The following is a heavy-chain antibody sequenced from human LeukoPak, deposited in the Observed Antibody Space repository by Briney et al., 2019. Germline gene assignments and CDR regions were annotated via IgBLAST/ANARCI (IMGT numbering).Heavy chain of an antibody. V-gene: IGHV3-21*01. D-gene: IGHD3-3*01. Sequence: GGSLRLSCAASGFTFSSYSMNWVRQAPGKGLEWASSISSSSYIYYADSVKGRFTISRDNAKNSLYLQMNSLRAEDTAVYYCARDAGGLRFLEWATGNYYYYGMDVWGQGTTVTVSS. J-gene: IGHJ6*02. CDR3: ARDAGGLRFLEWATGNYYYYGMDV. CDR2: ISSSSYI. CDR1: GFTFSSYS.